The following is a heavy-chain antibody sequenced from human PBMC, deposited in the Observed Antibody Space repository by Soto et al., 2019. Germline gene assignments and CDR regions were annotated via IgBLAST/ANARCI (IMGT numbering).Heavy chain of an antibody. J-gene: IGHJ4*02. CDR1: GFTFSSYS. D-gene: IGHD1-26*01. Sequence: GGSLRLSCAASGFTFSSYSMNWVRQAPGKGLEWVSSISSSSSYIYYADSVKGRFTISRDNAKNSLYLQMNSLRAEDTAVYYCARVSGQLVNHYFDYWGQGTLVTVSS. CDR2: ISSSSSYI. CDR3: ARVSGQLVNHYFDY. V-gene: IGHV3-21*01.